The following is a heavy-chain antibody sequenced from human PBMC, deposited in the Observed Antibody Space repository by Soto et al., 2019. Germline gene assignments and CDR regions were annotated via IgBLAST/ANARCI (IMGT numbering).Heavy chain of an antibody. D-gene: IGHD3-22*01. CDR3: ARDGYYYDSSGYYSLYFDY. CDR1: GFTFSSYG. CDR2: IWYDGSNK. V-gene: IGHV3-33*01. Sequence: QVQLVESGGGVVQPGRSLRLSCAASGFTFSSYGMHWARQAPGKGLEWVAVIWYDGSNKYYADSVKGRFTISRDNSKNTLYLQMNSLRAEDTAVYYCARDGYYYDSSGYYSLYFDYWGQGTLVTVSS. J-gene: IGHJ4*02.